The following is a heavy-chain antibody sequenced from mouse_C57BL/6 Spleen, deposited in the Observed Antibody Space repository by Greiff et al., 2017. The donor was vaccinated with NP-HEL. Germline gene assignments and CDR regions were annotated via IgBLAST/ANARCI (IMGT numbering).Heavy chain of an antibody. CDR2: IHPSDSDT. V-gene: IGHV1-74*01. CDR1: GYTFTSYW. CDR3: AIEELTGTFAY. J-gene: IGHJ3*01. Sequence: QVQLQQPGAELVKPGASVKVSCKASGYTFTSYWMHWVKQRPGQGLEWIGRIHPSDSDTNYNQKFKGKATLTVDKSTSTAYMQLSSLTSEDSAVYYFAIEELTGTFAYWGQGTLVTVSA. D-gene: IGHD4-1*01.